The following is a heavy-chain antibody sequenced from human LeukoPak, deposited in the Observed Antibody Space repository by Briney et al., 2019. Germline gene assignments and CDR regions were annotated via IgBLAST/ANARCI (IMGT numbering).Heavy chain of an antibody. J-gene: IGHJ4*02. V-gene: IGHV1-18*01. D-gene: IGHD2-15*01. CDR3: AREGGYCNGIDCYRLIYFDS. Sequence: AAVNVTFNASGYTFTKYGIAGVRQAPGQGLEWMGWISAYNGNTYYAQNLQGRVTLTTDTSTSTVYMELRSLRPDDAAVYYCAREGGYCNGIDCYRLIYFDSWGQGAPVTVSS. CDR2: ISAYNGNT. CDR1: GYTFTKYG.